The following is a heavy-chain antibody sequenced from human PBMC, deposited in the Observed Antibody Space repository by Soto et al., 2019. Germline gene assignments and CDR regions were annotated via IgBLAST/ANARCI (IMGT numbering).Heavy chain of an antibody. CDR2: IYSSGST. CDR1: GGSISSGDFY. CDR3: ARRSPRHFYAMDV. Sequence: TLSLTCTVSGGSISSGDFYWIWIRQPPGRGLEWIGFIYSSGSTFYNPSLKSRLTISPDASKNQFSLKMSSVTAADTAVYYCARRSPRHFYAMDVWGQGTTVTVSS. J-gene: IGHJ6*02. V-gene: IGHV4-30-4*01.